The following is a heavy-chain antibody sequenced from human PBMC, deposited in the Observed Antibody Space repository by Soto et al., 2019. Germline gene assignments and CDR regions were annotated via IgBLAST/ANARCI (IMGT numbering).Heavy chain of an antibody. CDR3: AKDSSGSYFDY. V-gene: IGHV3-30*18. D-gene: IGHD3-22*01. CDR2: ISYDGSNK. J-gene: IGHJ4*02. CDR1: GFTFSSYG. Sequence: GGSLRLSCAASGFTFSSYGMHWVRQAPGKGLEWVAVISYDGSNKYYADSVKGRFTISRDNSKNTLYLQMNSLRAEDTAVYYCAKDSSGSYFDYWGQGTLVTVSS.